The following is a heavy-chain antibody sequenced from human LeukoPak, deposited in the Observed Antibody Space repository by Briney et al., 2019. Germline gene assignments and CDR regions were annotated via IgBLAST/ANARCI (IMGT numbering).Heavy chain of an antibody. D-gene: IGHD3-22*01. CDR3: ARHGDSSGYLTLPFDY. CDR2: IYPGDSDT. CDR1: GYSFTSYW. J-gene: IGHJ4*02. V-gene: IGHV5-51*01. Sequence: GESLKISCKGSGYSFTSYWIGWVRQMPGKGLEWMGIIYPGDSDTRYSPSFQGQVTISADKSISTAYLQWSSLEASDTAMYYCARHGDSSGYLTLPFDYWGQGTLVTVSS.